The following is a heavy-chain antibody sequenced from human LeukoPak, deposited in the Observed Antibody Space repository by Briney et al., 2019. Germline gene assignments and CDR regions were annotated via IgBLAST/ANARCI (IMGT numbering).Heavy chain of an antibody. CDR2: IKQDGSEE. CDR3: ARGGSYPGC. J-gene: IGHJ4*02. CDR1: GLTFSNYW. D-gene: IGHD1-26*01. V-gene: IGHV3-7*03. Sequence: GGSLRLSCAASGLTFSNYWMDWDRQAPGKGLEWVAKIKQDGSEEYYVDSVKGRFTISRDNAKNSLFLQMNSLRVEDTAIYYCARGGSYPGCWGQGTLVTVSS.